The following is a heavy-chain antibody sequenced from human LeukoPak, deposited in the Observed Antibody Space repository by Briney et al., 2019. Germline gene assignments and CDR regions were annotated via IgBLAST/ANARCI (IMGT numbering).Heavy chain of an antibody. D-gene: IGHD3-10*01. Sequence: GGSLRLSCAASGFTFSDYYMSWIRQAPGKGLEWVSVIYSGGSTYYADSVKGRFTISRDNSKNTLYLQMNSLRAEDTAVYYCASGSGSYRTPYYYMDVWGTGTTVTVSS. J-gene: IGHJ6*03. CDR3: ASGSGSYRTPYYYMDV. CDR2: IYSGGST. V-gene: IGHV3-53*01. CDR1: GFTFSDYY.